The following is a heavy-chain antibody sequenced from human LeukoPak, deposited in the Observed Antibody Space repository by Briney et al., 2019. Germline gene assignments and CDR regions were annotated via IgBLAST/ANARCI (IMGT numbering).Heavy chain of an antibody. D-gene: IGHD2-2*01. J-gene: IGHJ2*01. V-gene: IGHV1-24*01. Sequence: ASVKVSCKVFGYTLTELSMHWVRQAPGKGLEWMGGFDPEDGETIYAQKFQGRVTMTEDTSTDTAYMELSSLRSEDTAVYYCATENCSSTSCYYWYFDLWGRGTLVTVSS. CDR1: GYTLTELS. CDR2: FDPEDGET. CDR3: ATENCSSTSCYYWYFDL.